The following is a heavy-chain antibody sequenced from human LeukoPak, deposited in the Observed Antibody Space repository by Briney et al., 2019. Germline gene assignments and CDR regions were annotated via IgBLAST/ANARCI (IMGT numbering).Heavy chain of an antibody. CDR2: ISGSGGST. CDR1: GFTFSSYG. V-gene: IGHV3-23*01. Sequence: GGSLRLSCAASGFTFSSYGMSWVRQAPGKGLEWVSAISGSGGSTYYADSVKGRFTISRDNSKNTLYLQMNSLRAEDTAVYYCAKGSEYSGYDLYYYYYTDVWGKGTTVTISS. CDR3: AKGSEYSGYDLYYYYYTDV. J-gene: IGHJ6*03. D-gene: IGHD5-12*01.